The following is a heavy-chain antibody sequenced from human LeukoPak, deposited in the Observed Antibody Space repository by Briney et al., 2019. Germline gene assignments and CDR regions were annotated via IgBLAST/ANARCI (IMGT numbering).Heavy chain of an antibody. V-gene: IGHV4-31*03. D-gene: IGHD3-16*01. CDR2: IYYSGST. CDR1: GGSISSGGYY. CDR3: AREARGRAYYFDY. Sequence: PSETLSLTCTVSGGSISSGGYYWSWIRQHPGKGLEWIGYIYYSGSTYYNPSLKSRVTISVDTSKNQFSLKLSSVTAADTAVYYCAREARGRAYYFDYWGQGTLVTVSS. J-gene: IGHJ4*02.